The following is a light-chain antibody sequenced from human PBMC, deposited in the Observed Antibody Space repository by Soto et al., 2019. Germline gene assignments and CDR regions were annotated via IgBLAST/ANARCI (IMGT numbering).Light chain of an antibody. V-gene: IGLV2-14*01. CDR1: GYDIGTYNY. CDR2: EVR. J-gene: IGLJ1*01. CDR3: SSITTSRSYA. Sequence: QSVLTQPTSVSGSPGQSITISCTGTGYDIGTYNYVSWYQQHPGKAPRLLIHEVRNRPPGISSRFSASKSGLTASLTISGIQAEDEADYYCSSITTSRSYAFGPGTKVTVL.